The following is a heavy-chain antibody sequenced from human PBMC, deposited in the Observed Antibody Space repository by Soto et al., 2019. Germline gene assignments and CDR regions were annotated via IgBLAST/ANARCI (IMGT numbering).Heavy chain of an antibody. CDR1: GFTFSSYV. Sequence: QVQLVESGGGVVQPGRSLRLSCAASGFTFSSYVMHWVRQAPGKGLEWVAVISYDGSNKYYADSVKGRFTISRDNSKNTLYLQMNSLRAEDKAVYYCARGSSYRGGRDAFDIWGQGTMVTVSS. CDR2: ISYDGSNK. D-gene: IGHD3-16*02. V-gene: IGHV3-30-3*01. J-gene: IGHJ3*02. CDR3: ARGSSYRGGRDAFDI.